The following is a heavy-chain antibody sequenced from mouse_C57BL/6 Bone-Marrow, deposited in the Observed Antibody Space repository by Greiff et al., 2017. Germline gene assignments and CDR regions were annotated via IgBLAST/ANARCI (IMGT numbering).Heavy chain of an antibody. CDR2: ISSGSSTI. V-gene: IGHV5-17*01. CDR3: AKGPHSAWFAY. J-gene: IGHJ3*01. D-gene: IGHD3-1*01. Sequence: EVKLVESGGGLVQPGGSLKLSCAASGFTFSDYYMYWVRQTPEQRLEWVAYISSGSSTIYYADKVKGRFTISRDNAKNTLFLQMTSLRSEDTAMDYCAKGPHSAWFAYGGQGTLVTVSA. CDR1: GFTFSDYY.